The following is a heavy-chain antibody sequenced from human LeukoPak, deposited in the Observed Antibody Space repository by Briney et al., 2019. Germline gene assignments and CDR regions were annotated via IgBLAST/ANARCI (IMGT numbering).Heavy chain of an antibody. CDR1: GFTFSSYG. Sequence: GGSLRLSCAASGFTFSSYGMHWVRQAPGKGLEWVAVIWYDGSNKYYADSVKGRFTISRDNSKNTLYLQMNSLRAEDTAVYYCAKDGVGARRVVYYCYYYMDVWGKGTTVTVSS. CDR3: AKDGVGARRVVYYCYYYMDV. D-gene: IGHD1-26*01. CDR2: IWYDGSNK. J-gene: IGHJ6*03. V-gene: IGHV3-33*06.